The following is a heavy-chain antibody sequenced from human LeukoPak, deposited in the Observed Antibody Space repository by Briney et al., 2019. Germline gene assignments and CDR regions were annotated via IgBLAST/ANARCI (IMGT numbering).Heavy chain of an antibody. CDR1: GLIFSNFA. J-gene: IGHJ4*02. V-gene: IGHV3-23*01. CDR2: ISGSGGGT. D-gene: IGHD2-2*01. CDR3: AKHVPVAGNFDY. Sequence: GGSLRLSCAASGLIFSNFAMSWVRQAPGKGPELVSAISGSGGGTYYADSVKGRFTISRDNSKNTLYLQMNSLRAADTAVYYCAKHVPVAGNFDYWGQGTLVTVSS.